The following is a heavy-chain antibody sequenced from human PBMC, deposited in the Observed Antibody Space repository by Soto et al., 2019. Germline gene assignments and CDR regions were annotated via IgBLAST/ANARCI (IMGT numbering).Heavy chain of an antibody. V-gene: IGHV3-66*02. D-gene: IGHD3-3*01. CDR3: ARALDFWSAYFDY. Sequence: PGGSLRLSCAASGLSVSSNDMSWVRQAPGKGLECVSIIYSAVNTFYLDSVKGRFTISRDNSKNTLYLQMNSLRTEDTAVYYCARALDFWSAYFDYWGQGALVTVPQ. CDR2: IYSAVNT. J-gene: IGHJ4*02. CDR1: GLSVSSND.